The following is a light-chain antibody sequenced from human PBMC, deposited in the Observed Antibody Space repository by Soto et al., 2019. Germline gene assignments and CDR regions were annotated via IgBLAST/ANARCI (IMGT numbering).Light chain of an antibody. CDR3: QQRSNWPRLT. CDR1: QSVSRY. CDR2: DAS. J-gene: IGKJ4*01. V-gene: IGKV3-11*01. Sequence: EIVLTQSPGTLSLSPGERATLSCRASQSVSRYLAWYQQKPGQAPRLLIYDASNRATGIPARFSGSGSGTDFTLTISSLEPEDLAVYYCQQRSNWPRLTFGGGTKVDIK.